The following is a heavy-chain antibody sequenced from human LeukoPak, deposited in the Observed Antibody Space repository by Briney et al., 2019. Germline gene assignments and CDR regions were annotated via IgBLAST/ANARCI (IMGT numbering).Heavy chain of an antibody. Sequence: SETLSLTCAVYGGSFSGYYWSWIRQPPGKGLEWIGKINHSGSTNYNPSLKSRVTISVDTSKNQFSLKLSSVTAADTAVYYCARGGGYSYGLFDYWGQGTLVTVSS. J-gene: IGHJ4*02. CDR2: INHSGST. V-gene: IGHV4-34*01. D-gene: IGHD5-18*01. CDR3: ARGGGYSYGLFDY. CDR1: GGSFSGYY.